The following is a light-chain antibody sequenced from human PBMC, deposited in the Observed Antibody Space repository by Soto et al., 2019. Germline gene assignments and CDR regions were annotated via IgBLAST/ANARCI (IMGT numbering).Light chain of an antibody. Sequence: EVVLTQSPGTLSLSPGERATLSCRASQSVSSNYLAWYQQKPGQAPSLLIYGASSRATGIPDRFSGSGSGTDFTLTISRLEPEDVAVYYCQQYGTSAWTFGRGTKVQIK. J-gene: IGKJ1*01. CDR1: QSVSSNY. V-gene: IGKV3-20*01. CDR2: GAS. CDR3: QQYGTSAWT.